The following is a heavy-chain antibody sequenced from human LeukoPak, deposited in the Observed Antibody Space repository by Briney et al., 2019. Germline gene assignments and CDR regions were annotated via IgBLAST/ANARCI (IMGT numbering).Heavy chain of an antibody. CDR1: GFTFSSYS. CDR2: ISSSSSTI. J-gene: IGHJ6*02. CDR3: ARRGDYAGGLGYYGMDV. Sequence: GGSLRLSCAASGFTFSSYSMSWVRQAPGKGLEWVSYISSSSSTIYYADSVKGRFTISRDDAKNSLYLQMNSLRAEDTAVYYCARRGDYAGGLGYYGMDVWGQGTTVTVSS. D-gene: IGHD4-17*01. V-gene: IGHV3-48*01.